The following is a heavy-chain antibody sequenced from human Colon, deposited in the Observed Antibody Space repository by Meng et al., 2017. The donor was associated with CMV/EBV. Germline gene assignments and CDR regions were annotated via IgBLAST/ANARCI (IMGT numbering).Heavy chain of an antibody. CDR2: IKQDGSEK. V-gene: IGHV3-7*01. J-gene: IGHJ3*01. Sequence: GGSLRLSCAASGFPFSTYWMTWVRQAPGKGLEWVANIKQDGSEKFYVDSVKGRFTISRDNARNSLYLQMISLRAEDTAVYYCARAKYCISNSCPPSDSFDYWGQGTEVTVSS. CDR3: ARAKYCISNSCPPSDSFDY. CDR1: GFPFSTYW. D-gene: IGHD2-2*01.